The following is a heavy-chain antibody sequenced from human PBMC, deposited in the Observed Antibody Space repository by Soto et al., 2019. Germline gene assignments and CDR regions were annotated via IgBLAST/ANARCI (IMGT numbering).Heavy chain of an antibody. CDR3: ARHNRYAYDELDF. V-gene: IGHV4-61*08. J-gene: IGHJ3*01. CDR2: VSYSGTT. D-gene: IGHD3-22*01. CDR1: SDSVSSGVFY. Sequence: SETLSLTYTVSSDSVSSGVFYLTWIRQPPGNVLEWLGFVSYSGTTNYNPSLKSLLIMSMDTSKKQFSLRLRSVTTPDTAVYYCARHNRYAYDELDFWGHGTMVTVSS.